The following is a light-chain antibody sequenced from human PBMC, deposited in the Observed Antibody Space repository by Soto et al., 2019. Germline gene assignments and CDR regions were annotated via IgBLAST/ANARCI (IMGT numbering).Light chain of an antibody. CDR1: QSVSSRL. Sequence: EIVLTQSPGTLSVSPGERVTLACRASQSVSSRLFAWYQQKPGQTPRLLIYGASHRATGIPDRFSGSGSGTDYTLTINRVEPEDTAVYYWQQYGSSPLTFGQGTRLQIQ. V-gene: IGKV3-20*01. J-gene: IGKJ5*01. CDR2: GAS. CDR3: QQYGSSPLT.